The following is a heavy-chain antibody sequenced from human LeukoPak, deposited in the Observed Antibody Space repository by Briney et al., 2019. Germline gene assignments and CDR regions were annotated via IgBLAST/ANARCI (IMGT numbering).Heavy chain of an antibody. CDR2: INQHGTEK. V-gene: IGHV3-7*05. J-gene: IGHJ4*02. CDR3: AANGSPFDF. D-gene: IGHD2-15*01. Sequence: GGSLRLSCAASGFTFSSYWMSWVRQAPGKGLEWVANINQHGTEKYYVDSVRGRFTISRDNAKNSLYLQMNSLRAEDTAVYYCAANGSPFDFWGQGTLVTVSS. CDR1: GFTFSSYW.